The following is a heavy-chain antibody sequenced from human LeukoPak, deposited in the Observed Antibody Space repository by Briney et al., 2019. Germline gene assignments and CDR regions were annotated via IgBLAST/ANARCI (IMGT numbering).Heavy chain of an antibody. Sequence: GGSLRLSCAASGFTFSSYWMSWVRQAPGKGLEWVANIKQDGSEKNYVDSVKGRFTISRDNARNSLYLQMSSLRVEDTAVYYCATDRAYFDYWGQGTLVTVSS. J-gene: IGHJ4*02. CDR1: GFTFSSYW. CDR3: ATDRAYFDY. V-gene: IGHV3-7*01. CDR2: IKQDGSEK. D-gene: IGHD3-10*01.